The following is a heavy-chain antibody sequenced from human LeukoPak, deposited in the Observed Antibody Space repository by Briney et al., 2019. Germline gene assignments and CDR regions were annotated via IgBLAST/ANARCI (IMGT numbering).Heavy chain of an antibody. V-gene: IGHV4-59*01. CDR2: IYYSGST. Sequence: SETLSLTCTVSGGSISSYYWSWIRQPPGKGLVWIGYIYYSGSTNYNPSLKSRVTISVDTSKNRFSLKLSSVTAADTAVYYCARGGWFLRSPLHYWGQGTLVTVSS. CDR1: GGSISSYY. D-gene: IGHD6-19*01. CDR3: ARGGWFLRSPLHY. J-gene: IGHJ4*02.